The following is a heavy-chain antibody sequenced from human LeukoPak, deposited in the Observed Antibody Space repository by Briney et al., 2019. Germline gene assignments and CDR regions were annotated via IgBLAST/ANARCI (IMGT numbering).Heavy chain of an antibody. V-gene: IGHV4-34*01. CDR1: GGSFSDYY. D-gene: IGHD5-18*01. CDR2: IYHSGST. CDR3: ARTTEGGYTYGYFYYYYMDV. Sequence: SETLSLTCTVSGGSFSDYYWTWIRQPPGKGLEWIGEIYHSGSTNYNPSLKSRVTISVDTSKNQFSLKLSSVTAADTAVYYCARTTEGGYTYGYFYYYYMDVWGKGTTVTISS. J-gene: IGHJ6*03.